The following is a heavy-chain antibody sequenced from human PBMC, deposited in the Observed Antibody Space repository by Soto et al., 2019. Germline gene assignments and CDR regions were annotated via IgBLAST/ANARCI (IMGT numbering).Heavy chain of an antibody. CDR3: ARDRGIAVAGLYWFDP. J-gene: IGHJ5*02. Sequence: GVSVKVSCKASRYTFTSNGISWVRQAPGQGLEWMGWFSAYNGNTNYAQKLQGRVTMTTDTSTSTAYMELRSLRSDDTAVYYCARDRGIAVAGLYWFDPWGQGTLVTVSS. CDR2: FSAYNGNT. D-gene: IGHD6-19*01. CDR1: RYTFTSNG. V-gene: IGHV1-18*01.